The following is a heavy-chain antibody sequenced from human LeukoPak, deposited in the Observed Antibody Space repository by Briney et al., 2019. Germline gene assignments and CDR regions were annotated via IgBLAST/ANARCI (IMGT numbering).Heavy chain of an antibody. J-gene: IGHJ4*02. Sequence: PSETLSLTCTVSGGSISSSSYYWGWIRQPPGKGLEWIGSIYYSGSTYYNPSLKSRVTISVDTSKNQFSLKLSSVTAADTAVYYCATCRGDCYSFDYWGQGTLVTVSS. V-gene: IGHV4-39*07. CDR1: GGSISSSSYY. CDR2: IYYSGST. CDR3: ATCRGDCYSFDY. D-gene: IGHD2-21*02.